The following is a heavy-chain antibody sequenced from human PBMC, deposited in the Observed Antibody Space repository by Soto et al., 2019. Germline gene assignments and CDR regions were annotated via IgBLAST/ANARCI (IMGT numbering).Heavy chain of an antibody. Sequence: TVGSLRLSCAASTFIFTNYAMSWVRQAPGEGLEWVSAISGSGGTTYYAESVKGRFSISRDNSKNTLYLQLDSLRVEDTAIYYCATISDRGIAAALDFWGQGTLVTVSS. CDR3: ATISDRGIAAALDF. J-gene: IGHJ4*02. CDR2: ISGSGGTT. V-gene: IGHV3-23*01. D-gene: IGHD6-13*01. CDR1: TFIFTNYA.